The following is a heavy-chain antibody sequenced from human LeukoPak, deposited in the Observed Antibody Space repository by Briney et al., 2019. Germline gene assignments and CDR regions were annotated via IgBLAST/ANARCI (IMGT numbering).Heavy chain of an antibody. Sequence: PGRSLRLSCAASGFTFSSYGMHWVRQAPGKGLEWVAVISYDGSNKYYADSVKGRFTISRDNSKNTLYLQMNSLRAEDTAVYYCARGNYDFWSGYPYFDYWGQGTLVTVSS. CDR3: ARGNYDFWSGYPYFDY. J-gene: IGHJ4*02. V-gene: IGHV3-30*03. CDR1: GFTFSSYG. D-gene: IGHD3-3*01. CDR2: ISYDGSNK.